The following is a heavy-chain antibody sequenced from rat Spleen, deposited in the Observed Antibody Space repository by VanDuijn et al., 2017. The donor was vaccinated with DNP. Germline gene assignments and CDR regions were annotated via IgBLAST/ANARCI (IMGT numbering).Heavy chain of an antibody. CDR3: ARDGTVFRYFDF. D-gene: IGHD1-11*01. CDR1: GFTFTDYW. Sequence: EVQLVESGGDLVQPGKSLKLSCVASGFTFTDYWMTWIRQVPGKGLELVATITSSGSNTFYLDSVKGRFTISRDNVKNTLYLQMNSLRSEDTATYYCARDGTVFRYFDFWGPGTMVIVSS. V-gene: IGHV5-31*01. J-gene: IGHJ1*01. CDR2: ITSSGSNT.